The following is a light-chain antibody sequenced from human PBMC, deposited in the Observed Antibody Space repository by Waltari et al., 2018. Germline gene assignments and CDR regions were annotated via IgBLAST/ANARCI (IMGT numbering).Light chain of an antibody. CDR3: QQFDDLPYT. V-gene: IGKV1-33*01. CDR1: KDIRNY. CDR2: EAS. Sequence: DIQMTQSPSSLSASVGDRVTITCQASKDIRNYLNWYEQKPGKAPELLIYEASNLEKGVPSRFSGSVSGTDFSFTISSLQPEDIATYHCQQFDDLPYTFGPGTKVDI. J-gene: IGKJ3*01.